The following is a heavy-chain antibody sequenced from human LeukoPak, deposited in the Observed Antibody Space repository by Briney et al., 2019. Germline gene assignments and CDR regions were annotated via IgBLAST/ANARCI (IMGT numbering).Heavy chain of an antibody. J-gene: IGHJ4*02. CDR2: ISSNGGST. V-gene: IGHV3-64D*06. Sequence: GGSLRLSCAVSGFTFSSYVVNWVRQAPGKGLEYVSAISSNGGSTYYADSVKGRFTISRDNSRNTLHLQMSSLRVEDTAVYYCVKDSSSGSYFDYWGQGTLVTVSS. CDR3: VKDSSSGSYFDY. CDR1: GFTFSSYV. D-gene: IGHD3-10*01.